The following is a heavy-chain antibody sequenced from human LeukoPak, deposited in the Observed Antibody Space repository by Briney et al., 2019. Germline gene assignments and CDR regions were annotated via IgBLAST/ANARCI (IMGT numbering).Heavy chain of an antibody. D-gene: IGHD3-22*01. Sequence: GRSLRLSCAASGFTFTIYGMHWVRQAPGKGLEWVAVIPEDGKTTYYADSVKGRFTISRDNAKNSLYLQMNSLRAEDTAVYYCARGYYDSNAQLFDYWGQGTLVTVSS. J-gene: IGHJ4*02. CDR1: GFTFTIYG. V-gene: IGHV3-30*03. CDR2: IPEDGKTT. CDR3: ARGYYDSNAQLFDY.